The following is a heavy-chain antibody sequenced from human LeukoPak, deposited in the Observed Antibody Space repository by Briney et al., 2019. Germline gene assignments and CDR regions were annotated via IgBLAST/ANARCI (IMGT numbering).Heavy chain of an antibody. CDR3: AKDLRGYSYGFY. Sequence: GGSLRLSCAASGFTFSSYLMSWVRQAPGKGLEWVSAISGSGGSTYYADSVKGRFTISRDNSKNTLYLQMNSLRAEDTAVYYCAKDLRGYSYGFYWGQGTLVTVSS. V-gene: IGHV3-23*01. CDR1: GFTFSSYL. CDR2: ISGSGGST. D-gene: IGHD5-18*01. J-gene: IGHJ4*02.